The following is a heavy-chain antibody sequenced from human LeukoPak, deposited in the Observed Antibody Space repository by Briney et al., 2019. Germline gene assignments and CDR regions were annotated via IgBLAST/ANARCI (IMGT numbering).Heavy chain of an antibody. CDR1: GFTFSSYE. Sequence: PGGSLRLSCAASGFTFSSYERNWVRQAPGKGLEWVSYISSSGSTIYYADSVKGRITISRDNAKNSLYLHRNSLRAEDTAVYYCARIRYSSSFGDWGQGTLVTVSS. D-gene: IGHD6-13*01. V-gene: IGHV3-48*03. J-gene: IGHJ4*02. CDR2: ISSSGSTI. CDR3: ARIRYSSSFGD.